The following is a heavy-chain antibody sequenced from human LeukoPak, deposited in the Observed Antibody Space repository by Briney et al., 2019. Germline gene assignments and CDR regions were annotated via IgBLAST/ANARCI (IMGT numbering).Heavy chain of an antibody. J-gene: IGHJ6*02. CDR1: GGSISSYY. CDR3: AIDPWLSYYYTMDV. Sequence: SETLSLTCTVSGGSISSYYWSWIRQPAGKGLEWIGRIYTSGSTNYNPSLKGRVTMSVDTSKNQFSLKLSSVTAADTAVYYCAIDPWLSYYYTMDVWGQGTTVTVSS. CDR2: IYTSGST. V-gene: IGHV4-4*07. D-gene: IGHD5-24*01.